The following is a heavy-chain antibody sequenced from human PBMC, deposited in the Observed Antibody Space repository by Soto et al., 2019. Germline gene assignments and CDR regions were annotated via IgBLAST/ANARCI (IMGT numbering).Heavy chain of an antibody. J-gene: IGHJ3*02. CDR2: ISGSGGST. D-gene: IGHD2-2*01. Sequence: EVQLLESGGGLVQPGGSLRLSCAASGFTFSSYAMSWVRQAPGKGLEWVSAISGSGGSTYYADSVKGRFTISRDNSKNTLYLPMNSLRAEDTAVYYCAKSRRLVYCSSTSCPGGAFDIWGQGTMVTVSS. V-gene: IGHV3-23*01. CDR1: GFTFSSYA. CDR3: AKSRRLVYCSSTSCPGGAFDI.